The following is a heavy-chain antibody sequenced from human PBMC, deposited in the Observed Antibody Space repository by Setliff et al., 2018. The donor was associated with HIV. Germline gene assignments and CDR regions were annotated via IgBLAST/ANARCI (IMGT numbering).Heavy chain of an antibody. Sequence: GGSLRLSCVASGFTFTNAWVNWVRQAPGTGLEWVGRFKTDGGTTDYAAPVKGRSTISRDDSKTTLYLQMNSLKTEDTAMYYCATGGGRYLHEWAYWGQGTLVTVSS. J-gene: IGHJ4*02. CDR1: GFTFTNAW. V-gene: IGHV3-15*01. D-gene: IGHD3-10*01. CDR3: ATGGGRYLHEWAY. CDR2: FKTDGGTT.